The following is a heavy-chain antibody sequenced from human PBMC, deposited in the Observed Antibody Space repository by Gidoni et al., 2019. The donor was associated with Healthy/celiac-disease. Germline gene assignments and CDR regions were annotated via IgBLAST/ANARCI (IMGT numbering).Heavy chain of an antibody. CDR2: IIPILGIA. V-gene: IGHV1-69*04. CDR1: GGTFSSYA. Sequence: QVQLVQSGAEVKKPGSSVKVSCTASGGTFSSYAISWVRQAPGQGLEWMGRIIPILGIANYAQKFQGRVTITADKSTSTAYMELSSLRSEDTAVYYCARGGQEDTAMVLVYWGQGTLVTVSS. CDR3: ARGGQEDTAMVLVY. J-gene: IGHJ4*02. D-gene: IGHD5-18*01.